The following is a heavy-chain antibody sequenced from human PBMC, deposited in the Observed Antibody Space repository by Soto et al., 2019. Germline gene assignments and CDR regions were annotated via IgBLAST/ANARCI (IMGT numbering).Heavy chain of an antibody. D-gene: IGHD3-10*01. Sequence: GASVKVSCKPSGVSFSLYTFNWVRQAPGQGLEWMGGIIPIFGTATYAQKFQGRVTITAEDATSTAYMEVRALRSEDTAVYYCARGVSGSYSSPLDRWGQGTLVTVSS. CDR3: ARGVSGSYSSPLDR. V-gene: IGHV1-69*13. J-gene: IGHJ5*02. CDR1: GVSFSLYT. CDR2: IIPIFGTA.